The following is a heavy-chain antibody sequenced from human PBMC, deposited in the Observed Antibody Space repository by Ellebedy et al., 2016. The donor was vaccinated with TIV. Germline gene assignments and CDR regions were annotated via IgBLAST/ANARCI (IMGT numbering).Heavy chain of an antibody. CDR1: GFTFSSYA. Sequence: GESLKISCAASGFTFSSYAMSWVRQAPGTGLEWVSAIRGSGGSTYYADSGKGRFTISRDNSKRTLYLQMYSLRAEDTATYYCAKDSDVLRYFDWFSAWGQGTQVTVSS. D-gene: IGHD3-9*01. CDR3: AKDSDVLRYFDWFSA. CDR2: IRGSGGST. V-gene: IGHV3-23*01. J-gene: IGHJ5*02.